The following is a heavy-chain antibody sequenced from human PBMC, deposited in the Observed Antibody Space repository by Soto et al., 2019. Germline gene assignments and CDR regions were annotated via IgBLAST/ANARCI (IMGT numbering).Heavy chain of an antibody. CDR1: GFTVSSNY. J-gene: IGHJ6*03. V-gene: IGHV3-66*01. CDR2: IYSGGST. D-gene: IGHD1-7*01. CDR3: ARGITGTTSYYYYYMDV. Sequence: GGSLRLSCAASGFTVSSNYMSWVRQAPGKGLEWVPAIYSGGSTYYADSVKGRFTISRDNSKNTLYLQMNSLRAEDTAVYYCARGITGTTSYYYYYMDVWGKGTTVTAP.